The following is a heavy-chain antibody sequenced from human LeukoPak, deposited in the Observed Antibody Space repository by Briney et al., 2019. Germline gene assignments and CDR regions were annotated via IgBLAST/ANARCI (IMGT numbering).Heavy chain of an antibody. CDR1: GFTFDDYA. J-gene: IGHJ6*04. Sequence: GGSLRLSCAASGFTFDDYAMHWVRQAPGKGLEWVSGISWNSGSIDYADSVKGRFTVSRDNAKNSLYLQMNSLRAEDTAVYYCAELGITMIGGVWGKGTTVTISS. CDR3: AELGITMIGGV. CDR2: ISWNSGSI. V-gene: IGHV3-9*01. D-gene: IGHD3-10*02.